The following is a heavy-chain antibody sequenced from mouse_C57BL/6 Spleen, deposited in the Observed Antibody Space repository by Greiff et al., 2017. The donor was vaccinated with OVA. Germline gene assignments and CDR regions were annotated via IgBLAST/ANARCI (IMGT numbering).Heavy chain of an antibody. J-gene: IGHJ4*01. Sequence: VQLQQPGAELVKPGASVKLSCKASGYTFTSYWMHWVKQRPGQGLEWIGMIHPNSGSTNYNEKFKSKATLTVDKSSSTAYMQLSSLTSEDSAVYYCARTHITTVVATGAMDYWGQGTSGTVSS. CDR1: GYTFTSYW. D-gene: IGHD1-1*01. CDR3: ARTHITTVVATGAMDY. CDR2: IHPNSGST. V-gene: IGHV1-64*01.